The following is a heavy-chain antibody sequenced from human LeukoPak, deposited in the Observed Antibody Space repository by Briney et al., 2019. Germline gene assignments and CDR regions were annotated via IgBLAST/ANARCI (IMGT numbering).Heavy chain of an antibody. D-gene: IGHD5-12*01. CDR2: IYPSGST. V-gene: IGHV4-4*07. J-gene: IGHJ4*02. Sequence: SETLSLTCTVSSGSLSSFYWNWIRQPAGKGLEWVGRIYPSGSTDYNASLKSRVTMSVDTSKKQFSLRLNSVTAADTAVYYCARSSGHDFDYWGQGILVTVSS. CDR3: ARSSGHDFDY. CDR1: SGSLSSFY.